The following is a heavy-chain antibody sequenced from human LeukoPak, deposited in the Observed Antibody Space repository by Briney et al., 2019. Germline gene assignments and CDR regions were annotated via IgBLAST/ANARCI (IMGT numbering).Heavy chain of an antibody. CDR2: IKQDGSEK. CDR1: GCTFSTYW. D-gene: IGHD2-2*01. CDR3: ARVRCSSNSCFPDY. V-gene: IGHV3-7*01. J-gene: IGHJ4*02. Sequence: GGSLRLSCAASGCTFSTYWMSWVRQAPGKGLEWVANIKQDGSEKYYVDSVKGRFTISRDNAKNSLFLQMNSLRAEDTAVYYCARVRCSSNSCFPDYWGQGTLVTVSS.